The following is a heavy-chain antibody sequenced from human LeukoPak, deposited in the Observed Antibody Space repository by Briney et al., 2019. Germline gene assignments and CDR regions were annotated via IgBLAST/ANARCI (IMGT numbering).Heavy chain of an antibody. CDR2: ISSDSNYI. CDR3: ARVATVAFYGMDV. V-gene: IGHV3-21*01. CDR1: GFXFSSYS. J-gene: IGHJ6*02. Sequence: GGSLRLSCAASGFXFSSYSMNWVRQAPGKGLEWVSSISSDSNYIFYADSVQGRFTISRDNAENSLFLQMNSLRAEDTAVYYCARVATVAFYGMDVWGQGTTVTVSS. D-gene: IGHD4-23*01.